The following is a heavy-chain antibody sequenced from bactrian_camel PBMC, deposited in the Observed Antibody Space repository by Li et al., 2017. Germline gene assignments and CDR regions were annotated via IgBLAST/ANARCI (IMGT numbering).Heavy chain of an antibody. J-gene: IGHJ7*01. CDR1: GFTSNNCG. V-gene: IGHV3S9*01. Sequence: HVQLVESGGGSVEVGGSLTLSCLAPGFTSNNCGVDWYRRGSSTMHDWVASIEAEGNARYRDSVKGRFTISRDNAKNTLYLQMDSLRPEDTAMYYCASGPWGYCTRTKWEGGMNNWGKGTQVTVS. CDR2: IEAEGNA. D-gene: IGHD1*01.